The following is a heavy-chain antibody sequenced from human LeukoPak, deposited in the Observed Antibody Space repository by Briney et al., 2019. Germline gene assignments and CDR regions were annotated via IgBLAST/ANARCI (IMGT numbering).Heavy chain of an antibody. D-gene: IGHD1/OR15-1a*01. J-gene: IGHJ4*02. CDR2: TYYRSKWYI. CDR3: AREREHSFDY. Sequence: SQTLSLTCAVSGDSVSSNSVAWNWIRQTPSRGLEWLGRTYYRSKWYIEYAESVRNRMTINADTSKNQFSLQLISVSPEDTAVYYCAREREHSFDYWGQGTLVTVSS. CDR1: GDSVSSNSVA. V-gene: IGHV6-1*01.